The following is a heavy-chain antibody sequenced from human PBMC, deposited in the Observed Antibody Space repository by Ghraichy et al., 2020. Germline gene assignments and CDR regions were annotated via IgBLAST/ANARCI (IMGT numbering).Heavy chain of an antibody. CDR3: ARDMRVGIGGVYDFWSGYPPPS. D-gene: IGHD3-3*01. CDR1: GFTFSSYW. J-gene: IGHJ4*02. V-gene: IGHV3-7*01. Sequence: GESLNISCAASGFTFSSYWMSWVRQAPGKGLEWVANIKQDGSEKYYVDSVKGRFTISRDNAKNSLYLQMNSLRAEDTAVYYCARDMRVGIGGVYDFWSGYPPPSWGQGTLVTVSS. CDR2: IKQDGSEK.